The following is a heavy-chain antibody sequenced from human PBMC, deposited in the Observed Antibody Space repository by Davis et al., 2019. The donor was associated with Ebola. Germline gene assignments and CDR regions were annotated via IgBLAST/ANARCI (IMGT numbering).Heavy chain of an antibody. CDR3: ARTYSGSRIIMDV. CDR1: GDTFRTYT. Sequence: AASVKVSCKASGDTFRTYTVAWVRQAPGQGIEWMGGIIPVFGTTDYAPRLQGRVTITADESTSTAYMELTSLRSDDTAVYYCARTYSGSRIIMDVWGKGTTVTVSS. D-gene: IGHD6-13*01. V-gene: IGHV1-69*13. J-gene: IGHJ6*04. CDR2: IIPVFGTT.